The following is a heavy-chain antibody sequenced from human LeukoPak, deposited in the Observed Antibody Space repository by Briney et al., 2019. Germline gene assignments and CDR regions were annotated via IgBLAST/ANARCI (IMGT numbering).Heavy chain of an antibody. Sequence: PGGSLRLSCAASGFTLSSFWIYWVRQAPGKGLVYVSRINSDGSGTSYADSVKGRFTISRDNAKKTLYLQMNSLRAEDTAVYYCAREGYYFDSSGQSPLGYWGQGTLVTVSS. CDR3: AREGYYFDSSGQSPLGY. D-gene: IGHD3-22*01. J-gene: IGHJ4*02. V-gene: IGHV3-74*01. CDR1: GFTLSSFW. CDR2: INSDGSGT.